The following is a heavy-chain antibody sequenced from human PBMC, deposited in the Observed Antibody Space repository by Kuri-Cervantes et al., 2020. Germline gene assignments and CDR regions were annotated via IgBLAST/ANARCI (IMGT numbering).Heavy chain of an antibody. V-gene: IGHV3-48*02. CDR3: ARDHSSSWESPIFDY. CDR2: ISSSSSTI. J-gene: IGHJ4*02. CDR1: GFTFSSYS. D-gene: IGHD6-13*01. Sequence: GESLKISCAASGFTFSSYSMNWVRQAPGKGLEWVSYISSSSSTIYYADSVKGRFTISRDNAKNLLYLQMNSLRDEDTAVYYCARDHSSSWESPIFDYWGQGTLVTVSS.